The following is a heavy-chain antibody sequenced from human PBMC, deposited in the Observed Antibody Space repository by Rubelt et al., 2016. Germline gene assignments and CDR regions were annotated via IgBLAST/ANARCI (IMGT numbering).Heavy chain of an antibody. J-gene: IGHJ6*02. D-gene: IGHD4-17*01. CDR1: TFTSYG. Sequence: TFTSYGMHWVRQAPGKGLESVAVIWSDGSNKDYADSVKGRFTISRDNSKNTLYLEINSLRGEDTAVYYCGRAAVTTSGYYGMDIWGQGTRVTVSS. CDR2: IWSDGSNK. CDR3: GRAAVTTSGYYGMDI. V-gene: IGHV3-33*01.